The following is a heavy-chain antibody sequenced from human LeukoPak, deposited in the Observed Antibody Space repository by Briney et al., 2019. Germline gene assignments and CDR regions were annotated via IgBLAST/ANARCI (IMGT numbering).Heavy chain of an antibody. J-gene: IGHJ3*02. V-gene: IGHV3-30*18. CDR3: AKELRYYYDSSGYGPLDAFDI. CDR2: ISYDGSNK. Sequence: PGRSLRLSCAASGFTFSSYGMHWVRQAPGKGLEWVAVISYDGSNKYYADSVKGRFTISRDNSKNTLYLQMNSLRAEDTAVYYCAKELRYYYDSSGYGPLDAFDIWGQGTMVTVSS. CDR1: GFTFSSYG. D-gene: IGHD3-22*01.